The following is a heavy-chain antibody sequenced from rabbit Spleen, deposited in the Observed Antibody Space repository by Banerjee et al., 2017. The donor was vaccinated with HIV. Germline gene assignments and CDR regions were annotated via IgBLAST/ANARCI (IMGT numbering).Heavy chain of an antibody. CDR3: TRDDGSGHYIDGYFNL. CDR1: GFSFSSTYD. D-gene: IGHD1-1*01. CDR2: IYTGNGKN. Sequence: QSLEESGGDLVKPGASLTLTCKASGFSFSSTYDMSWVRQAPGKGLEWIGFIYTGNGKNYYASWAKGRFTISKTSSTTVTLQLTSLTAADTATYFCTRDDGSGHYIDGYFNLWGQGTLVTVS. J-gene: IGHJ4*01. V-gene: IGHV1S40*01.